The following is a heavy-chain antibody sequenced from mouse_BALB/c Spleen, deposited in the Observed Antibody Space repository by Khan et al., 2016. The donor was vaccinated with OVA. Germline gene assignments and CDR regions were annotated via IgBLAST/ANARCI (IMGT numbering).Heavy chain of an antibody. CDR3: VRDGDYYRNDGWFGY. Sequence: QVRLQQSGAELARPGASVKMSCKTSGYTFSSYTIHWIKLRPGQGLEWIGYINPNNGYTNYNQKFKDKATLTADKSSPTVYMQLSSLTSDDGEMYNGVRDGDYYRNDGWFGYWGQGTLVTVSA. CDR1: GYTFSSYT. CDR2: INPNNGYT. J-gene: IGHJ3*01. V-gene: IGHV1-4*01. D-gene: IGHD2-14*01.